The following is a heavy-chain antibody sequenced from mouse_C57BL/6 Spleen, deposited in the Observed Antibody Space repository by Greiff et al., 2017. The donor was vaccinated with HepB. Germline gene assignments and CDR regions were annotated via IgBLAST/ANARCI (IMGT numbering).Heavy chain of an antibody. Sequence: QVQLQQSGADLMKPGASVKLSCKATGYTFTGYWIEWVKQRPGHGLEWIGEILPGSGSTNYNEKFTGKATFTADTSSNTAYMQLSSLTTEESAIYYCARYYTVVARGDAMDDWGQGTSVTVSS. CDR3: ARYYTVVARGDAMDD. V-gene: IGHV1-9*01. J-gene: IGHJ4*01. D-gene: IGHD1-1*01. CDR2: ILPGSGST. CDR1: GYTFTGYW.